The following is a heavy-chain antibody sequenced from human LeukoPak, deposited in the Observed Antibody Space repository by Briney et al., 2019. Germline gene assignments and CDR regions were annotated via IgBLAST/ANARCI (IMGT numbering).Heavy chain of an antibody. CDR3: ARGSGWFGELSKFSFDY. Sequence: SETLSLTCAVSGGSISSGGYSWSWIRQPPGKGLEWIGYIYHSGSTYYNPSLKSRVTISVDRSKNQFSLKLSSVTAADTAVYYCARGSGWFGELSKFSFDYWGQGTLVTVSS. V-gene: IGHV4-30-2*01. D-gene: IGHD3-10*01. CDR1: GGSISSGGYS. CDR2: IYHSGST. J-gene: IGHJ4*02.